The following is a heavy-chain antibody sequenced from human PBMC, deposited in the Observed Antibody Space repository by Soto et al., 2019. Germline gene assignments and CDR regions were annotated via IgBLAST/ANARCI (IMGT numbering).Heavy chain of an antibody. J-gene: IGHJ4*02. CDR1: GYTFTGYY. D-gene: IGHD5-18*01. V-gene: IGHV1-2*04. CDR3: ARHTAMGLYYFDY. CDR2: INPNSGGT. Sequence: GASVKVSCKASGYTFTGYYMHWVRQAPGQGLEWMGWINPNSGGTNYAQKFQGWVTMTRDTSISTAYMELSRLRSDDTAVYYCARHTAMGLYYFDYWGQGTLVTVSS.